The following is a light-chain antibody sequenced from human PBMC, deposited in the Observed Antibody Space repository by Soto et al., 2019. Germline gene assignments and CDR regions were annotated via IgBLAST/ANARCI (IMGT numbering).Light chain of an antibody. CDR1: QSISSW. J-gene: IGKJ2*01. CDR2: DAC. V-gene: IGKV1-5*01. Sequence: DIQMTQSPSTLSASVGDRVTITCRASQSISSWLAWYQQKPGKAPKLLIYDACSLESGVPSRFSGSGSGTEFTLTISSLQPDDIATYYCQQYNSYQYTFGQGTKLEIK. CDR3: QQYNSYQYT.